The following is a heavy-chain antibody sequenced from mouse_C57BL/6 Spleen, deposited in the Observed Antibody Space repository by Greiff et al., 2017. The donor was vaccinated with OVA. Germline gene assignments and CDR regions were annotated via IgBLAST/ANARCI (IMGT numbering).Heavy chain of an antibody. Sequence: EVQLQQSGPELVKPGASVKISCKASGYSFTDYNMNWVKQSNGKSLEWIGVINPNYGTTSYNQKFKGKATLTVDQSSSTAYMQLSSLTSEDSAVYCWAGGWWGGWFAYWGQGTPVTVSA. CDR3: AGGWWGGWFAY. D-gene: IGHD1-1*02. V-gene: IGHV1-39*01. J-gene: IGHJ3*01. CDR1: GYSFTDYN. CDR2: INPNYGTT.